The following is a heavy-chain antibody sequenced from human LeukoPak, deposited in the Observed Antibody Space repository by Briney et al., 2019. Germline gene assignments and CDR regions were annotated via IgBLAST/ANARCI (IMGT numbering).Heavy chain of an antibody. CDR3: ARVTRSYYYDGLGF. D-gene: IGHD3-22*01. CDR1: GFIFSSYE. CDR2: ISTSGSLI. V-gene: IGHV3-48*03. J-gene: IGHJ4*02. Sequence: GGSLRLSCAASGFIFSSYEMTWVREAPGKGLEWVSFISTSGSLIYYADSVKGRFTISRDNAKNSVYLQMNGLRAEDSGVYYCARVTRSYYYDGLGFWGQGSLVTVSS.